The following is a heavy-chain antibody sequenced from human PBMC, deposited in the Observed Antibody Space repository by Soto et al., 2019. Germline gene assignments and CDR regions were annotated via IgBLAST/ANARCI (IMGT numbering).Heavy chain of an antibody. D-gene: IGHD4-4*01. J-gene: IGHJ6*02. CDR1: GFTFSSYW. Sequence: GGSLRLSCAASGFTFSSYWMHWVRQAPGKGLVWVSRINSDGGSTSYADSVKGRFTISRDNAKNTLYLQMNSLRAEDTAVYYCARGDSNYQNYYYYYGMDVWGQGTTVTVSS. V-gene: IGHV3-74*01. CDR2: INSDGGST. CDR3: ARGDSNYQNYYYYYGMDV.